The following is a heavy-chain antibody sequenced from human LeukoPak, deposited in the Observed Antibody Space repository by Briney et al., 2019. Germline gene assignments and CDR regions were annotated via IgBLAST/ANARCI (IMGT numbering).Heavy chain of an antibody. CDR2: ISSSSYI. J-gene: IGHJ4*02. CDR1: GFTFSSYD. V-gene: IGHV3-21*01. CDR3: AREKTFYNILTGYKRGGYYFDY. D-gene: IGHD3-9*01. Sequence: GGSLRLSCAASGFTFSSYDMNWVRQAPGKGLEWVSSISSSSYIYYADSVKGRFTISRDNAKNSLYLQMNSLRAEDTAVYYCAREKTFYNILTGYKRGGYYFDYWGQGILVTVSS.